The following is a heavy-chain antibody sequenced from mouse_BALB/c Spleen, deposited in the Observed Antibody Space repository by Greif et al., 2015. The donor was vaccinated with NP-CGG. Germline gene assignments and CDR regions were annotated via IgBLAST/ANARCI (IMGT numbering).Heavy chain of an antibody. V-gene: IGHV14-1*02. J-gene: IGHJ3*01. CDR2: IDPENGNT. Sequence: VQLKESGAELVRPGALVKLSCKASGFNIKDYYMHWVKQRPEQGLEWIGWIDPENGNTIYDPKFQGKASITADTSSNTAYLQLSSLTSEDTAVYYCARYGNTWFAYWGQGTLVTVSA. CDR3: ARYGNTWFAY. CDR1: GFNIKDYY. D-gene: IGHD2-1*01.